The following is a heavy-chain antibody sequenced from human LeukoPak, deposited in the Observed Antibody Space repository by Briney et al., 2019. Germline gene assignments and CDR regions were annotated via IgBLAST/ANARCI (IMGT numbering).Heavy chain of an antibody. CDR2: ISDYNGNT. CDR3: ARLHDFGVKKPYYYYYGMDV. Sequence: ASVNVSCKASGYTFTSYGISWVRQAPGQGLEWMGWISDYNGNTNYAQKLQGRVTMTTDTYTSTAYMELRRLRSDDTAVYYCARLHDFGVKKPYYYYYGMDVWGQGTTVTVSS. J-gene: IGHJ6*02. CDR1: GYTFTSYG. V-gene: IGHV1-18*01. D-gene: IGHD4-23*01.